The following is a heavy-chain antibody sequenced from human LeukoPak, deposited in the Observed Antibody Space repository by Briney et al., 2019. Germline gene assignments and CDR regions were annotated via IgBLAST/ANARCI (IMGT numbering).Heavy chain of an antibody. D-gene: IGHD2-8*02. CDR1: GDSISRSSYY. V-gene: IGHV4-39*01. J-gene: IGHJ4*02. CDR2: IYYSGST. CDR3: ARHRRSTTGSEEYDY. Sequence: SSETLSLTCTVSGDSISRSSYYWAWIRQPPGKGLEWIGSIYYSGSTYYNPSLKSRVTISVDTSKNQFSLKVSSVTAADTAVYYCARHRRSTTGSEEYDYWGQGTLVTVSS.